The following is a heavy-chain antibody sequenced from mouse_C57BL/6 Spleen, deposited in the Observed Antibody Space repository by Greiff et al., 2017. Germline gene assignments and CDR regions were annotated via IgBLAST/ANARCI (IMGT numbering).Heavy chain of an antibody. CDR3: ARRKDGNYPYWYFDV. J-gene: IGHJ1*03. Sequence: LEESGPELVKPGASVKLSCKASGYTFTSYDINWVKQRPGQGLEWIGWIYPRDGSTKYNEKFKGKATLTVDTSSSTAYMELHSLTSEDSAVYFCARRKDGNYPYWYFDVWGTGATVTVSS. CDR1: GYTFTSYD. D-gene: IGHD2-1*01. CDR2: IYPRDGST. V-gene: IGHV1-85*01.